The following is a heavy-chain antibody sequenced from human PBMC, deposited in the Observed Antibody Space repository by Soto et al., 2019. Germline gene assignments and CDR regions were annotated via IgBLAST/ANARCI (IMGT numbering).Heavy chain of an antibody. CDR1: GFTFSTYS. V-gene: IGHV3-48*04. CDR3: ARESNAHFDY. CDR2: INSSSSTT. Sequence: PGGSLRLSCAASGFTFSTYSMNWVRQAPGKGLEWVSYINSSSSTTFYTDSVKGRFTISRDNAKNTLYLQMNSLRAEDTALYYCARESNAHFDYWGQGTMVTVSS. J-gene: IGHJ4*02. D-gene: IGHD7-27*01.